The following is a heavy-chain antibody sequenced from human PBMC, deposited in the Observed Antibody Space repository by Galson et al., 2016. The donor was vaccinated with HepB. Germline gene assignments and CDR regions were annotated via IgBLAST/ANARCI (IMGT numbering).Heavy chain of an antibody. V-gene: IGHV3-23*01. CDR1: GFRFSNYG. CDR2: ITGDGGRT. D-gene: IGHD3-16*01. J-gene: IGHJ4*02. CDR3: AKVGVMASNIPWDLHS. Sequence: SLRLSCAASGFRFSNYGMTWVRQVPGKGLEWVSSITGDGGRTFIADSVKGRFTISRDNSKNTLYLQISSLRADDTAVYYCAKVGVMASNIPWDLHSWGQGTLVTVSS.